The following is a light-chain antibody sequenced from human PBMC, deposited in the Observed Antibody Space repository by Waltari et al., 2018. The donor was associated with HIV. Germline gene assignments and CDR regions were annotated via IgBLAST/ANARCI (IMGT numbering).Light chain of an antibody. Sequence: DIVMTQSPDSLTVFLGERATINCKPSQSVLYSSNNKNYLAWYQQKAGQPPKLLIYWASTRESGVPDRFSASGSGTDVSLTISSLQAEDVAVYYCQQYYSTPYTFGQGTKLEIK. V-gene: IGKV4-1*01. CDR2: WAS. CDR3: QQYYSTPYT. CDR1: QSVLYSSNNKNY. J-gene: IGKJ2*01.